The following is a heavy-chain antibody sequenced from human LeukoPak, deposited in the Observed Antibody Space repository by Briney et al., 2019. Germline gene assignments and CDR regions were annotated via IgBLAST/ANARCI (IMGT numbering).Heavy chain of an antibody. CDR1: GFTFDDYA. CDR3: AQDNPYYGSGSYGAFDI. CDR2: ISWNSGSI. J-gene: IGHJ3*02. D-gene: IGHD3-10*01. V-gene: IGHV3-9*01. Sequence: PGRSLRLSCAASGFTFDDYAMHWVRQAPGKGLEWVSGISWNSGSIGYADSVKGRFTISRDNAKNSLYLQMNSLRAEDTALYYCAQDNPYYGSGSYGAFDIWGQGTMVTVSS.